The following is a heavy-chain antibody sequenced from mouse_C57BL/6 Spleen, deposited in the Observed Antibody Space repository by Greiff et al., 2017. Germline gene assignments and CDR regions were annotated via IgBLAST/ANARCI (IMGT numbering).Heavy chain of an antibody. V-gene: IGHV1-82*01. CDR2: IYPGDGDT. CDR1: GYAFSSSW. Sequence: QVQLKESGPELVKPGASVKISCKASGYAFSSSWMNWVKQRPGKGLEWIGRIYPGDGDTNYNGKFKGKATLTADKSSSTAYMQLSSLTSEDSAVYFCARYYDYDGYYFDYWGQGTTLTVSS. D-gene: IGHD2-4*01. CDR3: ARYYDYDGYYFDY. J-gene: IGHJ2*01.